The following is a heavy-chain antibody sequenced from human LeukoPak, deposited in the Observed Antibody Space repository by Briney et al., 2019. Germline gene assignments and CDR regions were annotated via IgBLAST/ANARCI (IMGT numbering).Heavy chain of an antibody. CDR2: MSYSGST. J-gene: IGHJ5*02. CDR3: ARQKNERRYYYDSSGYYGGFDP. CDR1: GGSVSSYY. D-gene: IGHD3-22*01. Sequence: SETLSLTCSVSGGSVSSYYWSWIRQSPGKGLEWIAYMSYSGSTNYNPSLKSRVTISVDTSKNQFSLKLSSMTAADTAVYYCARQKNERRYYYDSSGYYGGFDPWGQGTLVTVSS. V-gene: IGHV4-59*08.